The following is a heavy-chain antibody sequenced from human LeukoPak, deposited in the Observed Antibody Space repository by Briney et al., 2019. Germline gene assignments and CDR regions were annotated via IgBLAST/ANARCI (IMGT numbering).Heavy chain of an antibody. CDR1: GFTFSSYW. J-gene: IGHJ4*02. V-gene: IGHV3-74*01. CDR3: ARSRFCTSGGCYYDY. D-gene: IGHD2-8*01. CDR2: IKTDGISA. Sequence: GGSLRLSCAASGFTFSSYWMHWVRQAPGKELVWVSGIKTDGISANYMDSVKGRLTISRDNAKNTLFLQMNSLRAEDTAVYYCARSRFCTSGGCYYDYWGQGILVTVSS.